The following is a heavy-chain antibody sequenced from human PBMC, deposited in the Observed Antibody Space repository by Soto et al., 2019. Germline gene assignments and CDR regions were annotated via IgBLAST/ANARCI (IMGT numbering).Heavy chain of an antibody. Sequence: EVQLVESGGGLVQPGGPLRLSCEASGFTFGTYWMTWVRQPPGKGLECVADIKPDGSERYYVDSVKGRFTISRDNAKNSLYLHMNSLRAEDTAVYYCATDLNWEHYWGQGTLVTVSS. CDR3: ATDLNWEHY. CDR1: GFTFGTYW. J-gene: IGHJ4*02. D-gene: IGHD7-27*01. CDR2: IKPDGSER. V-gene: IGHV3-7*04.